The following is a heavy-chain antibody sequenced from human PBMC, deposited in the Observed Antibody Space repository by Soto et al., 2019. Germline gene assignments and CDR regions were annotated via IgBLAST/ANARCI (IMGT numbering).Heavy chain of an antibody. V-gene: IGHV3-7*01. CDR3: AREARPRSGAFDI. D-gene: IGHD3-10*01. J-gene: IGHJ3*02. CDR1: GFTFSSYW. CDR2: IKQDGRGK. Sequence: GGSLRLSCAASGFTFSSYWMSWVRQAPGKGLEGVANIKQDGRGKYYVDSVKGRFTISRDNAKNSLYLQMNSLRAEDTAVYYCAREARPRSGAFDIWGQGTMVTVSS.